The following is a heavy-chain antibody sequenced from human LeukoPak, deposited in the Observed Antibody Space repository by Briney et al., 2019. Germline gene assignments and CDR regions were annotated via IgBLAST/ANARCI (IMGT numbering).Heavy chain of an antibody. CDR2: ISGSGGST. CDR1: GFTFSSYA. J-gene: IGHJ4*02. CDR3: ARAGLQSPFDY. D-gene: IGHD5-24*01. Sequence: AGGSLRLSCAASGFTFSSYAMSWVRQAPGKGLEWVSAISGSGGSTYYADSVKGRFTISRDNAKNSLYLQMNSLRAEDTAVYYCARAGLQSPFDYWGQGTLVTVSS. V-gene: IGHV3-23*01.